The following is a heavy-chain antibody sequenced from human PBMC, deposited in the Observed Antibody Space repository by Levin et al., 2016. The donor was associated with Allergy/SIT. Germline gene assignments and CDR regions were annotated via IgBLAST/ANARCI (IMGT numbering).Heavy chain of an antibody. CDR3: ARRWLDPRRMDAFDI. J-gene: IGHJ3*02. D-gene: IGHD6-19*01. Sequence: WIRQPPGKGLEWVSSISSSSSYIYYADSVKGRFTISRDNAKNSLYLQMNSLRAEDTAVYYCARRWLDPRRMDAFDIWGQGTMVTVSS. CDR2: ISSSSSYI. V-gene: IGHV3-21*01.